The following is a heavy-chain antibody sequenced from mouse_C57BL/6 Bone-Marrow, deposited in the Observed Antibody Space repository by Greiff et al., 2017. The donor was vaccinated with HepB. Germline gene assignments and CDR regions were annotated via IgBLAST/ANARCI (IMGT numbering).Heavy chain of an antibody. D-gene: IGHD1-1*01. CDR3: AREGYYYGSSSWYAMDY. CDR1: GFTFSDYY. Sequence: EVQLVESEGGLVQPGSSMKLSCTASGFTFSDYYMAWVRQVPEKGLEWVANINYDGSSTYYLDSLKSRFIISRDNAKNILYLQMSSLKSEDTATYYCAREGYYYGSSSWYAMDYWGQGTSVTVSS. CDR2: INYDGSST. J-gene: IGHJ4*01. V-gene: IGHV5-16*01.